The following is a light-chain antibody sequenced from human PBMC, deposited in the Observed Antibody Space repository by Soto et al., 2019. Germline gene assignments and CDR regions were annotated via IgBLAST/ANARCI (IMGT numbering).Light chain of an antibody. J-gene: IGKJ4*01. V-gene: IGKV1-39*01. CDR3: QQSYKNPHT. Sequence: IQMTQSPSSLSASVGERVTITCWASQRIRTDLNWYQQRPGKAPKVLIYVASTLQSGVPSRFSGSASGTDFNLTITSLQPEDFALYYCQQSYKNPHTFGGGTRVELK. CDR1: QRIRTD. CDR2: VAS.